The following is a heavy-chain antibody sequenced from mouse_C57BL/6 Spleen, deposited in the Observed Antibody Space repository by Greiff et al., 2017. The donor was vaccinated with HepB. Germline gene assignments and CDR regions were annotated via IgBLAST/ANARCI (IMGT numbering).Heavy chain of an antibody. V-gene: IGHV5-17*01. D-gene: IGHD2-4*01. CDR1: GFTFSDYG. CDR3: ARPLYYDYEWFAY. Sequence: EVKVVESGGGLVKPGGSLKLSCAASGFTFSDYGMHWVRQAPEKGLEWVAYISSGSSTIYYADTVKGRFTISRDNAKNTLFLQMTSLRSEDTAMYYCARPLYYDYEWFAYWGQGTLVTVSA. J-gene: IGHJ3*01. CDR2: ISSGSSTI.